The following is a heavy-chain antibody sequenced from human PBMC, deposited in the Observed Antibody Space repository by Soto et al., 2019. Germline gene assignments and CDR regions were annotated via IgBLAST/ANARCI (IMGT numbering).Heavy chain of an antibody. CDR3: ARPPRAGSHYGRAL. J-gene: IGHJ6*02. V-gene: IGHV1-69*06. Sequence: QVQLVQSGAEVKKPGSSVKVSCKASGATFSSYAISWVRQAPGQGLEWMGGIIPVFETPTYAQKFQGRLRITGDNSRSTAHMGLPSLPSGATAVFSWARPPRAGSHYGRALGGRGTAVTVSS. CDR2: IIPVFETP. CDR1: GATFSSYA. D-gene: IGHD6-25*01.